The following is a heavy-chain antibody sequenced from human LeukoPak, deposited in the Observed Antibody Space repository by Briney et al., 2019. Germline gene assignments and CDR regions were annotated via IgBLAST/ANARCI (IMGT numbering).Heavy chain of an antibody. CDR2: INHSGST. CDR1: GGSFSGYY. CDR3: ARAPYYSDRSGYNHYYYYYMDV. Sequence: SETLSLTCAVYGGSFSGYYWSWIRQPPGKGLEWIGEINHSGSTNYNPPLKSRVTISVDTSKNQFSLKLSSVTAADTAVYYCARAPYYSDRSGYNHYYYYYMDVWGKGTTVTVSS. J-gene: IGHJ6*03. V-gene: IGHV4-34*01. D-gene: IGHD3-22*01.